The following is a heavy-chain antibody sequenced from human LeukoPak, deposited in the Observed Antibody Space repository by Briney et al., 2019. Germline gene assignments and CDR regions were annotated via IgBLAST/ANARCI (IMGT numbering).Heavy chain of an antibody. CDR1: GFTFSTYG. V-gene: IGHV3-30*03. Sequence: GGSLRLSCAASGFTFSTYGMHWVRQAPGKGLEWVAIIRYDGSNKYYADSVKGRITISRDNSKNTLYLQMNSLRAEDTGVYYCARDLKEAAVTCFDYWGQGTLVTVSS. D-gene: IGHD6-13*01. CDR3: ARDLKEAAVTCFDY. CDR2: IRYDGSNK. J-gene: IGHJ4*02.